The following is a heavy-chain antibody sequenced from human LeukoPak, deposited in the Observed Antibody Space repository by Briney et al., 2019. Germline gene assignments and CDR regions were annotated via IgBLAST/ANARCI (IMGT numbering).Heavy chain of an antibody. CDR3: VRRWNSGMYYYTDG. CDR1: GVPFSNYY. CDR2: INVRERT. V-gene: IGHV4-34*01. D-gene: IGHD1-7*01. J-gene: IGHJ6*03. Sequence: SETLSLTSAVYGVPFSNYYWSWIRPPPRKELAGMGEINVRERTNYKPSLMSRVTISVDTSKRQFSLKLSSVTAAHTAVYYCVRRWNSGMYYYTDGWG.